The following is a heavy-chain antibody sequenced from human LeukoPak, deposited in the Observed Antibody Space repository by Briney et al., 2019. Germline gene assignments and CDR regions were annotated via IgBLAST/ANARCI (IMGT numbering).Heavy chain of an antibody. CDR2: IKQDGSEA. D-gene: IGHD6-19*01. V-gene: IGHV3-7*01. Sequence: GGSLRLSCAASGFTVGYNYMTWVRQAPGKGLEWVANIKQDGSEAYYVDSVKGRFTVSRDNAKNSLYLQMNSLRVEDTAVYYCARQWPDYWGQGTLVTVSS. J-gene: IGHJ4*02. CDR3: ARQWPDY. CDR1: GFTVGYNY.